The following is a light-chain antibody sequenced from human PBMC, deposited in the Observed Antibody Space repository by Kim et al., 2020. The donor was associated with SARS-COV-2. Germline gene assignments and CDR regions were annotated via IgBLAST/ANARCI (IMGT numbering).Light chain of an antibody. CDR2: DTS. J-gene: IGKJ1*01. CDR1: RIDDNH. V-gene: IGKV3-11*01. Sequence: LAPGQGAALSCRTIRIDDNHSAWYEQKLVQALKLRIYDTSIRATGIPGSFSGSGSGTDFTLTISSLEPEDFAVYYYHQDMNWPVTFGQGSKVDIK. CDR3: HQDMNWPVT.